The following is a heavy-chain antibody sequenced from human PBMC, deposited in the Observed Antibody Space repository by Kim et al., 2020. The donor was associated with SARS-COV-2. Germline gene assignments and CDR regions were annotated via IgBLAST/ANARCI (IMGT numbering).Heavy chain of an antibody. CDR2: INHSGST. D-gene: IGHD3-3*01. V-gene: IGHV4-34*01. Sequence: SETLSLTCAVYGGSFSGYYWSWIRQPPGKGLEWIGQINHSGSTNYNPSLKSRVTISVDTSKNQFSLKLSSVTAADTAVYYCARGILEWGKGQPRTTNWFDPWGQGTLVTVSS. J-gene: IGHJ5*02. CDR3: ARGILEWGKGQPRTTNWFDP. CDR1: GGSFSGYY.